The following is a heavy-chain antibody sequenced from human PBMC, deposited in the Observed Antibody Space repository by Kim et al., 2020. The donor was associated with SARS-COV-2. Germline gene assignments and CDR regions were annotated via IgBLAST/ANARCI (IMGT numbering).Heavy chain of an antibody. CDR1: GFTFSSYS. J-gene: IGHJ5*02. CDR2: ISSSSSTI. Sequence: GGSLRLSCAASGFTFSSYSMNWVRQAPGKGLEWVSYISSSSSTIYYADSVKGRFTISRDNAKNSLYLQMNSLRDEDTAVYYCAREGRCGSRDWFDPWGQGTLVTVSS. CDR3: AREGRCGSRDWFDP. V-gene: IGHV3-48*02. D-gene: IGHD1-26*01.